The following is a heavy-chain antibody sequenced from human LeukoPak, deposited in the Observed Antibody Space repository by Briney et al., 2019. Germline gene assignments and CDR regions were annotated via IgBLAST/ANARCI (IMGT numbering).Heavy chain of an antibody. D-gene: IGHD4-11*01. CDR2: IYSSGST. CDR3: ARPWHDSSIVGFDP. CDR1: AVSFSGNY. V-gene: IGHV4-59*01. J-gene: IGHJ5*02. Sequence: SETLSLTCGVRAVSFSGNYWSWIRQPPGKGLEWIGYIYSSGSTNYNPSLKSRVTISVDTSKNQFSLKLSSVTAADTAVYYCARPWHDSSIVGFDPWGQGTLVTVSS.